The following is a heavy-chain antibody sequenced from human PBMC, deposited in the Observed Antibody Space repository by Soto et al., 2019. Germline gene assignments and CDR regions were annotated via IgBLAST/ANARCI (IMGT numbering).Heavy chain of an antibody. CDR2: ISYDGSNK. J-gene: IGHJ4*02. CDR1: GFTFSSYA. V-gene: IGHV3-30-3*01. Sequence: GGSLRLSCAASGFTFSSYAMHWVRQAPGKGLEWVAVISYDGSNKYYADSVKGRFTISRDNSKNTLYLQMNSLRAEDTAVYYCARVSYGDYSPFDYWGQGTLVTVPS. D-gene: IGHD4-17*01. CDR3: ARVSYGDYSPFDY.